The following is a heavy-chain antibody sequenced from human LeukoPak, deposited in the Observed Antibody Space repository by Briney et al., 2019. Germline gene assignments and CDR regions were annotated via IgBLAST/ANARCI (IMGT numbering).Heavy chain of an antibody. J-gene: IGHJ4*02. V-gene: IGHV3-23*01. D-gene: IGHD6-6*01. Sequence: PGGSLRLSCVVSGITFSSSAMSWVRQAPGKGLEWVSAISSTGGGAYYADSVKGRFTISRDNSKNTLSLQMNNLSAEDTAVYYCASDPTAARYFDSWGLGTLVTVS. CDR2: ISSTGGGA. CDR1: GITFSSSA. CDR3: ASDPTAARYFDS.